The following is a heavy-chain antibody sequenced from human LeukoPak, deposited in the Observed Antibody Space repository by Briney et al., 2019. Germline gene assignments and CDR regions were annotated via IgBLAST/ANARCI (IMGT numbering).Heavy chain of an antibody. V-gene: IGHV1-18*01. D-gene: IGHD6-19*01. Sequence: ASVKVSCKASGYIFTKYGVSWVRQAPGQGLEWMAWISSYNGDTNYAHKFQGRVTLTTDTSTSTVFMELRNLNTDDTAVYYCARDPSNTSGRNLFFDYWAREPWSLSPQ. J-gene: IGHJ4*02. CDR3: ARDPSNTSGRNLFFDY. CDR2: ISSYNGDT. CDR1: GYIFTKYG.